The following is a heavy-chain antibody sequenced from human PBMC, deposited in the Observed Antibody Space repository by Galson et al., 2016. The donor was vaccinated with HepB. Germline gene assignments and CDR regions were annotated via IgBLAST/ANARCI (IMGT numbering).Heavy chain of an antibody. CDR1: GDSIISDSYHY. CDR2: IYTTGST. D-gene: IGHD3-16*01. V-gene: IGHV4-61*02. Sequence: TLSLTCIVSGDSIISDSYHYWSWIRQPVGKGLEWVGLIYTTGSTSYNPSLKSRLTMSLDTSKNQFSLELGSVPAADTAIYYCGRELGSWGQGTLVTV. J-gene: IGHJ4*02. CDR3: GRELGS.